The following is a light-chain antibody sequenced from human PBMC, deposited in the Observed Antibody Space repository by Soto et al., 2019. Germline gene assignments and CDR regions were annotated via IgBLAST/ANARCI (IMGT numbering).Light chain of an antibody. Sequence: DIQMTQSPSTLSASVGDTVTFTCRASQSVSGWLAWYQQKPGEAPKLLIYAASTLQSGVPSRFSGSGSGTDFTLTISSLQPEDFATYYCQQLNSYSLTFGGGTKVDIK. CDR2: AAS. CDR1: QSVSGW. V-gene: IGKV1-5*01. CDR3: QQLNSYSLT. J-gene: IGKJ4*01.